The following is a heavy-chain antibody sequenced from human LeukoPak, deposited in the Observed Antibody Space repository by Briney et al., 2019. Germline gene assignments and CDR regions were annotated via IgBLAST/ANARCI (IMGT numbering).Heavy chain of an antibody. D-gene: IGHD5-18*01. CDR3: AREWIQTEFDY. CDR1: GYTFTSYA. V-gene: IGHV1-69*05. Sequence: GASVKVSCKASGYTFTSYAISWVRQAPGQGLEWMGRIIPIFGTANYAQKFQGRVTITTDESTSTAYMELSSLRSEDTAVYYCAREWIQTEFDYWGQGTLVTVSS. J-gene: IGHJ4*02. CDR2: IIPIFGTA.